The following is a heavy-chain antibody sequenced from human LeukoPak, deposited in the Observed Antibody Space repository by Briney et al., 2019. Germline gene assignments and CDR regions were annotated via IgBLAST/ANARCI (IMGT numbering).Heavy chain of an antibody. CDR1: GFTFSSYE. CDR2: ISSSSSYI. J-gene: IGHJ6*02. D-gene: IGHD2-2*01. CDR3: ARERLVVVGDAYYYYGMDV. V-gene: IGHV3-21*01. Sequence: GGSLRLSCAASGFTFSSYEMNWVRQAPGKGLEWVSSISSSSSYIYYADSMKGRFTVSRDNAKNSLFLQMNSLRAEDTAVYYCARERLVVVGDAYYYYGMDVWGQGTTVTVSS.